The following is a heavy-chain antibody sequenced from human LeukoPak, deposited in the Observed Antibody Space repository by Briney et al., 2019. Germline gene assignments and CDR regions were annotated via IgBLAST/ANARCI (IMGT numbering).Heavy chain of an antibody. J-gene: IGHJ3*02. CDR1: GGSISSGDYY. CDR2: IYYSGST. V-gene: IGHV4-30-4*08. D-gene: IGHD3-3*01. CDR3: ARETADFWSGYHHAFDI. Sequence: SETLSLTCTVSGGSISSGDYYWSWIRQPPGKSLEWIGYIYYSGSTYYNPSLKSRVTISVDTSKNQFSLKLSSVTAADTAVYYCARETADFWSGYHHAFDIWGQGTMVTVSS.